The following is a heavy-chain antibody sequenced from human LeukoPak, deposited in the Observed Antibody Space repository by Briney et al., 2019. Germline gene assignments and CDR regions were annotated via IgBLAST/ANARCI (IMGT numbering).Heavy chain of an antibody. Sequence: PGGSLRLSCAASGFTFDDYAMHWVRQAPGKGLEWVSGISWNSGSIGYADSVKGRFTISRDNAKNSLYLQTNSLRAEDTALYYCAKDKGDSYFDYWGQGTLVTVSS. J-gene: IGHJ4*02. V-gene: IGHV3-9*01. CDR2: ISWNSGSI. CDR1: GFTFDDYA. CDR3: AKDKGDSYFDY. D-gene: IGHD2-21*02.